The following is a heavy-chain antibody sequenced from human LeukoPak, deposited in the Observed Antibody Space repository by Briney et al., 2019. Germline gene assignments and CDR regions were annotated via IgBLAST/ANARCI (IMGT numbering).Heavy chain of an antibody. J-gene: IGHJ6*03. CDR3: ASMRVVVPAAILGSLYYMDV. CDR2: IIPIFGTA. D-gene: IGHD2-2*01. Sequence: SVKVSCKASGGTFSSYAISWVRQAPGQGLEWMGGIIPIFGTANYAQKFQGRVTITTDESTSTAYMELSSLRSEDTAVYYCASMRVVVPAAILGSLYYMDVWGKGTTVTVSS. CDR1: GGTFSSYA. V-gene: IGHV1-69*05.